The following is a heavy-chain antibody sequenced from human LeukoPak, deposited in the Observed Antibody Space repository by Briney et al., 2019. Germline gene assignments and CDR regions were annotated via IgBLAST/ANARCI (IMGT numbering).Heavy chain of an antibody. Sequence: SETLSLTCTVSGGSISSSSDYWGWIRQPPGEGLEWIGSIFYSGNTYYNPSLKSRVTISVDTSKNQFSVKLSSVTAADTAVYYCARLYVLRFLEWSPTSRTVGDAFDIWGQGTMVAVSS. CDR1: GGSISSSSDY. V-gene: IGHV4-39*01. D-gene: IGHD3-3*01. CDR3: ARLYVLRFLEWSPTSRTVGDAFDI. J-gene: IGHJ3*02. CDR2: IFYSGNT.